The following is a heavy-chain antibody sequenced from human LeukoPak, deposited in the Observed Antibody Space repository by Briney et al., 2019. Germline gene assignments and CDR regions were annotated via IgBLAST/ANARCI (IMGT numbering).Heavy chain of an antibody. CDR3: ARVPRSQYYYGSGSDAFDI. CDR2: INHSGST. Sequence: SETLSLTCAVYGGSFSGYYWSWIRQPPGKGLEWIGEINHSGSTNYYPSLKSRVTISVDTSKNQFSLKLSSVTAADTAVYYCARVPRSQYYYGSGSDAFDIWGQGTMVTVSS. V-gene: IGHV4-34*01. D-gene: IGHD3-10*01. CDR1: GGSFSGYY. J-gene: IGHJ3*02.